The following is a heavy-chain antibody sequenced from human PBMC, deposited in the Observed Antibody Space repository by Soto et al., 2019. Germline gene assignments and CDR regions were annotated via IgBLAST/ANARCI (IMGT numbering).Heavy chain of an antibody. CDR3: AREANDYGDYVGVKAFDI. CDR1: GGSISSYY. Sequence: SETLSLTCTVSGGSISSYYWSWIRQPPGKGLEWIGYIYYSGSTNYNPSLKSRVTISVDTPKNQFSLKLSSVTAADTAVYYCAREANDYGDYVGVKAFDIWGQGTMVTVSS. J-gene: IGHJ3*02. V-gene: IGHV4-59*01. D-gene: IGHD4-17*01. CDR2: IYYSGST.